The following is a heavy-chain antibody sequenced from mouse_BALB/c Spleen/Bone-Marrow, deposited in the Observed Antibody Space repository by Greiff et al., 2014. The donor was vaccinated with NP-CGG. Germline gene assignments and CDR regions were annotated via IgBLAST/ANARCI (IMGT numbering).Heavy chain of an antibody. CDR2: IDPANGNT. CDR1: GFNIKDTY. D-gene: IGHD1-2*01. J-gene: IGHJ2*01. Sequence: EVQLQQSGAELVKPGASVKLSCTASGFNIKDTYMHWVKQRPEQGLEWIGRIDPANGNTKYDPKFQGKATITADTSSNTAYLRLSSLTSEDTAVYYCATYCYGCYFDSWGQGTTLTVS. CDR3: ATYCYGCYFDS. V-gene: IGHV14-3*02.